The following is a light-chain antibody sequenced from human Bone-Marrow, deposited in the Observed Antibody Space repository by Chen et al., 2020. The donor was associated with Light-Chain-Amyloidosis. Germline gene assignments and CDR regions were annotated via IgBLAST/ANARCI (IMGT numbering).Light chain of an antibody. J-gene: IGKJ3*01. Sequence: DIQMTQSPSTLSASVGDRFTITCRASQSISSWLAWYQQKPGKAPKLLIYDASSLESGVTSRFSGSGSGTEFTLTISSLQPDDFATYYCQQYNSYLFTFGPGTKVDIK. CDR3: QQYNSYLFT. V-gene: IGKV1-5*01. CDR2: DAS. CDR1: QSISSW.